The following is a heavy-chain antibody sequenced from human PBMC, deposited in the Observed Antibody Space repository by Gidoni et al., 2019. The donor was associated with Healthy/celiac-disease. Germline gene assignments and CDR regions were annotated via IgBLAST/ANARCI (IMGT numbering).Heavy chain of an antibody. D-gene: IGHD4-17*01. CDR1: GGSISSSSYY. CDR3: ASDLRLGDIRFDY. V-gene: IGHV4-39*07. J-gene: IGHJ4*02. CDR2: IYYSGST. Sequence: SLTCTVSGGSISSSSYYWGWIRQPPGKGLEWIGSIYYSGSTYYNPSLKSRVTISVDTSKNQFSLKLSSVTAADTAVYYCASDLRLGDIRFDYWGQGTLVTVSS.